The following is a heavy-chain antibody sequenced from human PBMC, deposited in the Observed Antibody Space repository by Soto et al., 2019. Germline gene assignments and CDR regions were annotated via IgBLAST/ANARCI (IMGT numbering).Heavy chain of an antibody. CDR1: GYIYIRYG. J-gene: IGHJ5*02. CDR3: ARDLDCSGGTCYSNWLDP. V-gene: IGHV1-18*01. D-gene: IGHD2-15*01. Sequence: QVQLVQSGAEVKKNGASVKVSCKDSGYIYIRYGINWVRQAPGQGLEWMGWVSPDNNKTNYVQKFQGRVTMTTDTSTSTAYMELRSLRSDDTAVYYCARDLDCSGGTCYSNWLDPWGQGTRVTVSS. CDR2: VSPDNNKT.